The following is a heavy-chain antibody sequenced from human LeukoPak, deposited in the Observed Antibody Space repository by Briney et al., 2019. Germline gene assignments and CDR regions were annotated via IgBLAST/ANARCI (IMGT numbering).Heavy chain of an antibody. V-gene: IGHV3-30*02. J-gene: IGHJ6*02. D-gene: IGHD3-10*01. Sequence: GGSLRLSCAASGFTFSSYGMDWVRQAPGKGLEWVEFIRYDGSNKYYADSVKGRFTISRDNSKNTLYLQMNSLRAEDTAVYYCASPYYGSGSYYYGMDVWGQGTTVTVSS. CDR3: ASPYYGSGSYYYGMDV. CDR1: GFTFSSYG. CDR2: IRYDGSNK.